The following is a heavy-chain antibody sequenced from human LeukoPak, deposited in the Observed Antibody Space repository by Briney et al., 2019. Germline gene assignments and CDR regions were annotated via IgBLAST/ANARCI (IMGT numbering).Heavy chain of an antibody. CDR1: GDSTSDYY. V-gene: IGHV4-59*01. J-gene: IGHJ5*02. D-gene: IGHD5-24*01. CDR2: VYYSGST. Sequence: SETLSLTCTVSGDSTSDYYWSWIRQSPGKGLEWIGEVYYSGSTHYNPSLKSRVTISVDTSKNQFSLRLTSVTAADTAIYYCARELDGNGGWFDPWGQGTLVTVSS. CDR3: ARELDGNGGWFDP.